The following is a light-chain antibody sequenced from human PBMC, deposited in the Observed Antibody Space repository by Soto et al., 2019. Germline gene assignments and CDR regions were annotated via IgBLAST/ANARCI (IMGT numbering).Light chain of an antibody. CDR3: QQSYSSPPT. Sequence: DIQMTQSPSSLSASVGDRVTITCRASQTINGYLNWYQQKPGKAPKLLIFAASSLQSGVPSRSSGSRSGPDFTLTISSLQPEDFATYYCQQSYSSPPTFGQGTKVDIK. CDR2: AAS. J-gene: IGKJ1*01. CDR1: QTINGY. V-gene: IGKV1-39*01.